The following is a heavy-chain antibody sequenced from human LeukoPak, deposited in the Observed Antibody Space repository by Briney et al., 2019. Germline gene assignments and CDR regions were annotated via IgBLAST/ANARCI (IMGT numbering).Heavy chain of an antibody. J-gene: IGHJ4*02. V-gene: IGHV4-61*02. CDR1: GGSISSGSYY. CDR2: IYTSGST. D-gene: IGHD1-26*01. CDR3: ARGRDGGSYYNFDY. Sequence: PSQTLSLTCTVSGGSISSGSYYWSWIRQPAGKGLEWIGRIYTSGSTNYNPSLKSRVAISVDTSKNQFSLKLSSVTAADTAVYYCARGRDGGSYYNFDYWGQGTLVTVSS.